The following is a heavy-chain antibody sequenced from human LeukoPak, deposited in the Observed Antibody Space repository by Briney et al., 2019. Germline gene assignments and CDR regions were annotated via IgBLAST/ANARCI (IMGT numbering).Heavy chain of an antibody. V-gene: IGHV1-69*13. Sequence: SVKVSCKASGGAFSSYAISWVRQAPGQGLEWKGGSIPIFGTANYAQKFQGRVTITADESTSTAYMELSSLRSEDTAVYHCARTYSSGWDYYYYYMDVWGKGTTVTVSS. D-gene: IGHD6-19*01. CDR3: ARTYSSGWDYYYYYMDV. CDR1: GGAFSSYA. CDR2: SIPIFGTA. J-gene: IGHJ6*03.